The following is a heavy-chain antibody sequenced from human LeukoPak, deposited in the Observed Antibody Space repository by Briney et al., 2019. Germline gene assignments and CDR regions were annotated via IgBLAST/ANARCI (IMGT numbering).Heavy chain of an antibody. CDR3: AKASVMYYYGSGSYYYYYGMDV. CDR2: ISGSGGST. D-gene: IGHD3-10*01. Sequence: PGGSLRLSCAASGFTFSSYAMSWVRQAPGKGLEWVSAISGSGGSTYYADSVKGRFTISRDNSKNTLYLQMNSLRDEDTAVYYCAKASVMYYYGSGSYYYYYGMDVWGQGTTVTVSS. CDR1: GFTFSSYA. J-gene: IGHJ6*02. V-gene: IGHV3-23*01.